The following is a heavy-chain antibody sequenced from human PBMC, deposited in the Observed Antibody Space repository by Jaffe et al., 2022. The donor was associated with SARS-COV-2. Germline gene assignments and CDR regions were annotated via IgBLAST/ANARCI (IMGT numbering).Heavy chain of an antibody. V-gene: IGHV3-7*01. Sequence: EVQLVESGGGLVQPGGSLRLSCAASGFTFSSSWMSWVRQAPGKGPEWVANINQDGGGKFYVDSVTGRFTISRDNAKNSLYLQMSSLRDEDTAVYYCARAPLFYFDCWGQGSLVTVSS. CDR1: GFTFSSSW. CDR2: INQDGGGK. CDR3: ARAPLFYFDC. J-gene: IGHJ4*02.